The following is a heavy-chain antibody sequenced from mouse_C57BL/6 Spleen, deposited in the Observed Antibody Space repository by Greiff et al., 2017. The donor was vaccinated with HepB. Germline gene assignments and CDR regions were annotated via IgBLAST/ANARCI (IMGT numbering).Heavy chain of an antibody. D-gene: IGHD2-4*01. V-gene: IGHV1-15*01. CDR1: GYTFTDYE. CDR3: TNYDSAWFAY. Sequence: QVQLKESGAELVRPGASVTLSCKASGYTFTDYEMHWVKQTPVHGLEWIGAIDPETGGTAYNQKFKGKAILTADKSSSTAYMELRSLTSEDSAVYYCTNYDSAWFAYWGQGTLVTVSA. J-gene: IGHJ3*01. CDR2: IDPETGGT.